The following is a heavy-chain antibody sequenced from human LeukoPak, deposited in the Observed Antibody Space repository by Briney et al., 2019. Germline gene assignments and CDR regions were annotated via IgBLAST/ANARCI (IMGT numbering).Heavy chain of an antibody. J-gene: IGHJ5*02. Sequence: GGSLRLSCAASGFTFSSYGMHWVRQAQGKGLEWVAVIWYGGSNKYYADSVKGRFTISRDNSKNTLYLQMNSLRAEDTAVYYCAKVGYCSSTSCSMGSWFDPWGQGTLVTVSS. CDR1: GFTFSSYG. V-gene: IGHV3-30*02. CDR2: IWYGGSNK. D-gene: IGHD2-2*03. CDR3: AKVGYCSSTSCSMGSWFDP.